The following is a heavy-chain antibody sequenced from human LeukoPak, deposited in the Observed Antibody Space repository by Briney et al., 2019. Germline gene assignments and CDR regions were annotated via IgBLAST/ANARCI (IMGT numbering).Heavy chain of an antibody. CDR1: GFTFSSYA. J-gene: IGHJ3*02. Sequence: GGSLRLSCAASGFTFSSYAMSWVRQAPGRGLEWVSAISGSGGSTYYADSVKGRFTISRDNSKNTLYLQMNSLRAEDTAVYYCARGLRYFDWLLFHDAFDIWGQGTMVTVSS. D-gene: IGHD3-9*01. CDR3: ARGLRYFDWLLFHDAFDI. V-gene: IGHV3-23*01. CDR2: ISGSGGST.